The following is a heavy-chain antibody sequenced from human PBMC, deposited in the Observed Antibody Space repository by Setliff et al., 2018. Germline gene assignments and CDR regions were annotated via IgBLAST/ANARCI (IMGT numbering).Heavy chain of an antibody. J-gene: IGHJ4*02. Sequence: SETLSLTCSVSGDSISSGIYHWSWIRQPAGKGLEWIGRIYVNGGSTTYSPSLKSRVTISVDTSKNQFSLNLSSVTAADTAVYYCARYYDFWSGYYRRYYYFDYWGQGTLVTVS. CDR3: ARYYDFWSGYYRRYYYFDY. CDR1: GDSISSGIYH. CDR2: IYVNGGST. D-gene: IGHD3-3*01. V-gene: IGHV4-61*02.